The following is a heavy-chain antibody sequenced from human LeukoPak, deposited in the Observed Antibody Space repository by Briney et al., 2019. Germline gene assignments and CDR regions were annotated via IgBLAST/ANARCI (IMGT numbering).Heavy chain of an antibody. D-gene: IGHD2/OR15-2a*01. Sequence: SETLSLTCTVSGGSISSSSYYWGWIRQPPGKGLEWIGSIYYSGSTYYNPSLKSRVTISVDTSRDQLSLTLTAVTAADTAVYYCARHFPPSNSWYFDLWGRGTLVAVSS. CDR2: IYYSGST. CDR3: ARHFPPSNSWYFDL. CDR1: GGSISSSSYY. V-gene: IGHV4-39*01. J-gene: IGHJ2*01.